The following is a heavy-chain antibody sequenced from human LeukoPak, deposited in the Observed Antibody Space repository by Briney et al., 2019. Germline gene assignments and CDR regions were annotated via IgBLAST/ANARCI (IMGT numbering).Heavy chain of an antibody. D-gene: IGHD3-10*01. CDR1: GFTFSSYD. J-gene: IGHJ4*02. V-gene: IGHV3-13*01. Sequence: GGSLRLSCAASGFTFSSYDMHWVRQPTGKGLEWVSGIDTAGDTYYPGSVKGRFTISRENAKNSLYLQMNSLRAGDTAVYYCARGFGMSSTKMFDCWGQGTLVSVSS. CDR3: ARGFGMSSTKMFDC. CDR2: IDTAGDT.